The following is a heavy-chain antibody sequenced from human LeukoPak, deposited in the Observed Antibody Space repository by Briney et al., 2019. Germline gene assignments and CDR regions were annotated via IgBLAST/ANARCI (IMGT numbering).Heavy chain of an antibody. CDR3: AIGLDNFDY. D-gene: IGHD3/OR15-3a*01. Sequence: GGSLRLSCAASGFTFSSYAMHWVRQAPGKGLEWVAVIWYDGSNKYYADSVKGRFTISRDNSNNTLYLQMNSLRAEDTAVYYCAIGLDNFDYWGQGTLVTVSS. CDR1: GFTFSSYA. CDR2: IWYDGSNK. V-gene: IGHV3-33*08. J-gene: IGHJ4*02.